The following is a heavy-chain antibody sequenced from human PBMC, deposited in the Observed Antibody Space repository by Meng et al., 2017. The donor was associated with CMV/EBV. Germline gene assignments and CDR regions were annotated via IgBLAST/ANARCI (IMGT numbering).Heavy chain of an antibody. V-gene: IGHV1-18*01. CDR1: GYTFTSYG. D-gene: IGHD2-15*01. CDR3: AREGRSGERGDAFDI. J-gene: IGHJ3*02. CDR2: ISAYNGNT. Sequence: ASVKVSCKASGYTFTSYGISWVRQAPGQGLEWMGWISAYNGNTNYAQKLQGRVTMTTDTSTSTAYMELRSLRSDDTAVYYCAREGRSGERGDAFDIWGQGTMVTVSS.